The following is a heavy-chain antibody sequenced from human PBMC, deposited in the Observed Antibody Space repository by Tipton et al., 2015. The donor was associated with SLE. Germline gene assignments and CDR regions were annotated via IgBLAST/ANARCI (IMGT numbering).Heavy chain of an antibody. Sequence: TLSLTCTVSGYSISSGYYWGWIRQPPGKGLEWIGSIYHSGSTYYNPSLKSRVTISVDTSKNQFSLKLSSVTAADTAVYYCAKERRSYSSSPSGMDVWGQGTTVTVSS. CDR2: IYHSGST. CDR3: AKERRSYSSSPSGMDV. CDR1: GYSISSGYY. D-gene: IGHD6-13*01. J-gene: IGHJ6*02. V-gene: IGHV4-38-2*02.